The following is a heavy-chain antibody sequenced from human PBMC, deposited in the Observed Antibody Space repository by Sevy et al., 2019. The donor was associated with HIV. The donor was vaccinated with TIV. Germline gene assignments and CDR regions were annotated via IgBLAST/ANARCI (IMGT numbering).Heavy chain of an antibody. J-gene: IGHJ5*02. D-gene: IGHD4-17*01. V-gene: IGHV3-30-3*01. Sequence: GGSLRLSCAASGFTFSSYDMHWVRQAPGRGLEWVALISYDGSTKYYADSVKGRFTISRDNSKNTRLLQMISLRPEDTSVYYCARDQHDYGGNVRTGWFDPWGQGTLVTVSS. CDR3: ARDQHDYGGNVRTGWFDP. CDR1: GFTFSSYD. CDR2: ISYDGSTK.